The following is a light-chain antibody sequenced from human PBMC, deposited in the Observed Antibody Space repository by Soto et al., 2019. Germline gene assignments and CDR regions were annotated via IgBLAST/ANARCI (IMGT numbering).Light chain of an antibody. CDR1: HDIRDH. CDR2: DAS. CDR3: HQYDNLSQT. J-gene: IGKJ3*01. V-gene: IGKV1-33*01. Sequence: IQMTQSPSYMSASVGDRVTLTCQASHDIRDHLNWYQQKPGKPPKLLIYDASNLQTGVPSRFSGSGSGTDFTFTVSSLQPEDIATYFCHQYDNLSQTFGPGTKVDIK.